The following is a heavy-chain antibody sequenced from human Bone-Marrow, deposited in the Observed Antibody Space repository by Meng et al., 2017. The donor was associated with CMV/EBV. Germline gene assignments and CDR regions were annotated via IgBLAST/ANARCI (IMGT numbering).Heavy chain of an antibody. CDR3: AREGTGDAFDI. Sequence: GESLKISCAASAFTFSSYWMSWVRQAPGKGLEWVANIKQDGSEKYYVDSVKGRFTISRDNAKNSLYLQMNSLRAEDTAVYYCAREGTGDAFDIWGQGTMVTVSS. J-gene: IGHJ3*02. CDR2: IKQDGSEK. V-gene: IGHV3-7*01. CDR1: AFTFSSYW. D-gene: IGHD1/OR15-1a*01.